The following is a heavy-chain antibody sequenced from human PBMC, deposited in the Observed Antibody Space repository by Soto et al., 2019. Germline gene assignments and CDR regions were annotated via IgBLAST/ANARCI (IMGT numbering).Heavy chain of an antibody. V-gene: IGHV3-7*03. CDR1: GFSFSTYW. CDR2: INQDGSEK. Sequence: PVGSLRLSCAASGFSFSTYWMDWVRQAPGRGLEWLANINQDGSEKYYVDSVKGRFTISRDNARNSVYLQMNSLRAEDTAVYYCARSLDYWGQGTLVTVSS. CDR3: ARSLDY. J-gene: IGHJ4*02.